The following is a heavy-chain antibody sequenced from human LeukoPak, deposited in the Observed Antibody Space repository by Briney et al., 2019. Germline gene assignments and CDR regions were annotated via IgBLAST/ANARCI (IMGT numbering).Heavy chain of an antibody. Sequence: GGSLRLTCAASGNYWMHWVRQAPGKGLVWVSHINSDGSWTSYADSVKGRFTISKDNAKNTVYLQMNSLRAEDTAVYYCVSFYETYWGRGTLVTVSS. CDR3: VSFYETY. D-gene: IGHD2/OR15-2a*01. CDR2: INSDGSWT. CDR1: GNYW. J-gene: IGHJ4*02. V-gene: IGHV3-74*01.